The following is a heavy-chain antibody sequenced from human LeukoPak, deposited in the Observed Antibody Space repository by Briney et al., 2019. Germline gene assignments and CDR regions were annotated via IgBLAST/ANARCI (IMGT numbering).Heavy chain of an antibody. CDR1: GFTFSSYS. CDR3: ARGRVGYKTYFDY. V-gene: IGHV3-48*01. J-gene: IGHJ4*02. CDR2: ISSSSSTI. Sequence: GSLRLSCAASGFTFSSYSMNWVRQAPGKGLEWVSYISSSSSTIYYADSVKGRFTIFRDDAKNSLYLQMNSLRAEDTAVYYCARGRVGYKTYFDYWGQGTLVTVSS. D-gene: IGHD5-24*01.